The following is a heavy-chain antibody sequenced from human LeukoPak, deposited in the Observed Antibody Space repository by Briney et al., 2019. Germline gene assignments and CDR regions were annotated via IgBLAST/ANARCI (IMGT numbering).Heavy chain of an antibody. CDR3: ASKFPYCSGGSCAL. Sequence: GGSLRLSCAASGFTFSSYSFNWVRQVPGKGLEWVSSITTTFYTYYTDSVKGRFTISRDNAKNSLYLQMISLRAEDTAVYYCASKFPYCSGGSCALGGPGTLVTVSS. CDR1: GFTFSSYS. J-gene: IGHJ4*02. V-gene: IGHV3-21*01. CDR2: ITTTFYT. D-gene: IGHD2-15*01.